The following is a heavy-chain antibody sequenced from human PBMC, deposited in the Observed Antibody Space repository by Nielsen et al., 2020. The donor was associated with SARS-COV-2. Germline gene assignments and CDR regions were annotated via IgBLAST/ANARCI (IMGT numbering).Heavy chain of an antibody. V-gene: IGHV4-34*01. Sequence: SETLSLTCAVYGGSFSGYSWTWIRQPPGKGLEWIGEIKHSGNTNYNPSLKSRVTISVDPAKNQFSLKLSSVTAADTAVYYCARTVTRSSWYFDLWGRGTLVSVSS. D-gene: IGHD4-17*01. CDR2: IKHSGNT. CDR3: ARTVTRSSWYFDL. J-gene: IGHJ2*01. CDR1: GGSFSGYS.